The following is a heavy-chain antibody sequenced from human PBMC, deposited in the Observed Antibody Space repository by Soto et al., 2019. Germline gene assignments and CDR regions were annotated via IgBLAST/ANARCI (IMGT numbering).Heavy chain of an antibody. Sequence: SETLCLTCTVSGCSISSNSNYWVWIRQPPGKGLERIGSIYYSGGTYYNPSLKSRVTISVDTSTSKIQFSLKLSSVTAADTAVYHCARGHDYYGMDVWGQGTTVTVSS. J-gene: IGHJ6*02. CDR1: GCSISSNSNY. CDR2: IYYSGGT. CDR3: ARGHDYYGMDV. V-gene: IGHV4-39*01.